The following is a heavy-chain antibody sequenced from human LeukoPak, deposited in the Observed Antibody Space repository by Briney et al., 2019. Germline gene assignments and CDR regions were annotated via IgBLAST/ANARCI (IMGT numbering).Heavy chain of an antibody. CDR3: AKARGWFGSYYYGMDV. V-gene: IGHV3-9*01. CDR1: GFTFDDYA. CDR2: ISWNSGSI. Sequence: GGSLRLSCAASGFTFDDYAMPWVRHAPGKGLEWVSGISWNSGSIGYADSVKGRFTISRDNAKNSLYLQMSSLRAEDTALYYCAKARGWFGSYYYGMDVWGQGTTVTVSS. D-gene: IGHD3-10*01. J-gene: IGHJ6*02.